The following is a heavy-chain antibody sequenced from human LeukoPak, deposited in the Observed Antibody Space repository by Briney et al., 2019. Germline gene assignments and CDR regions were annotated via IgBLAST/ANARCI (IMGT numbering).Heavy chain of an antibody. CDR2: ISGSGGST. Sequence: GGSLSLSCAASGFTFSSYGMSWVRQAPGKGLEWVSGISGSGGSTYYADSVKGRFTISRDNSKNTLYLQMNSLRAEDTAVYYCAKEVYCSSTSCYGYYMDVWGKGTTVTISS. CDR3: AKEVYCSSTSCYGYYMDV. J-gene: IGHJ6*03. D-gene: IGHD2-2*01. CDR1: GFTFSSYG. V-gene: IGHV3-23*01.